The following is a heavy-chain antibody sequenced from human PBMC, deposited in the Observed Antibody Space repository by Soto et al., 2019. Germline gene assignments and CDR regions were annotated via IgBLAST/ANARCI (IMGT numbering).Heavy chain of an antibody. J-gene: IGHJ6*02. CDR3: AGGYGLNV. CDR2: TYYSSKWYY. Sequence: QTLSLTCAISGDSVSNSRAAWNWIRDSPSRGLEWLGRTYYSSKWYYDYAVSVQSRITISPDTSKNQFSLQLGSVTPEDTAVYYCAGGYGLNVWGQGTTVTVSS. V-gene: IGHV6-1*01. CDR1: GDSVSNSRAA.